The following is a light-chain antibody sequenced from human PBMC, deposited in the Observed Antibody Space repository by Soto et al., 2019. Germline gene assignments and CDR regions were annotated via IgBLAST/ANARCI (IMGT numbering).Light chain of an antibody. CDR3: CLYAVTFYF. Sequence: QSALTQPRSVSGSPGQSVTISCTGTSSDVGTYDFVSWYQQHPGKAPRLMIFDVSERPSGVPDRFSGSKSGNTASLTISGLQAEDEADYYCCLYAVTFYFFGTGTKVTVL. CDR2: DVS. V-gene: IGLV2-11*01. CDR1: SSDVGTYDF. J-gene: IGLJ1*01.